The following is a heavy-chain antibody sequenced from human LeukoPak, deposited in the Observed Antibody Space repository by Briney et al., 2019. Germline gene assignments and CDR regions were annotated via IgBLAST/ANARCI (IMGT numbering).Heavy chain of an antibody. D-gene: IGHD6-13*01. V-gene: IGHV1-18*04. CDR2: ISLYNGNT. CDR1: GYTFTNYY. CDR3: ARDSYGSSWYSGYFQH. J-gene: IGHJ1*01. Sequence: EASVKVSCKASGYTFTNYYMHWVRQAPGQGLEWMGWISLYNGNTNYAQKLQGRVTLTTDTSTGTAYLDLRSLRSDDTAVYYCARDSYGSSWYSGYFQHWGQGTLVTVSS.